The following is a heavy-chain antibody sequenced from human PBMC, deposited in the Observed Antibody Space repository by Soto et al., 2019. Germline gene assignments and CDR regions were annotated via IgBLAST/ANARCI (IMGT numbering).Heavy chain of an antibody. CDR1: GYTFTSHA. Sequence: GASVKVSCKASGYTFTSHAMHWVRQAPGQRLELMGWINAGNGNTKYSQKFQGRVTITRDTSASTAYMELSSLRSEDTAVYYCARSIVVVTALDYWGQGTLVTVSS. J-gene: IGHJ4*02. CDR3: ARSIVVVTALDY. V-gene: IGHV1-3*01. D-gene: IGHD2-21*02. CDR2: INAGNGNT.